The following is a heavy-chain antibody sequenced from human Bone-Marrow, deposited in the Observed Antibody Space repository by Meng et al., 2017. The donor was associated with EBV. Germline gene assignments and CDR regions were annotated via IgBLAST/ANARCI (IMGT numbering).Heavy chain of an antibody. J-gene: IGHJ4*02. Sequence: VQPWRSGAEVKKPGSSVQVSCKASGGTFNSDAVSWVRQAPGQGLEWMGGLIPMSGAPHYAQKFQGRVTITADESTSTHYMDLSNLRSDDTAMYYCASESGRGFTPDYWGQGTLVTVSS. CDR1: GGTFNSDA. CDR2: LIPMSGAP. CDR3: ASESGRGFTPDY. D-gene: IGHD3-10*01. V-gene: IGHV1-69*01.